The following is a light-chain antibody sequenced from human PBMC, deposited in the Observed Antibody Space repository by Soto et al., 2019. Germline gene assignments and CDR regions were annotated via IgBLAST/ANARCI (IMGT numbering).Light chain of an antibody. J-gene: IGLJ2*01. V-gene: IGLV2-11*01. CDR1: SSDVGIYNY. CDR3: CSYAGSYTLI. Sequence: QSVLTQPRSVSGSPGQSVTISCTGTSSDVGIYNYVSWYQQHPGRVPEVIIYDVSKRPSGVPDRFSGSKSGNTASLTISGLQAEDEAEYYCCSYAGSYTLIFGGGTKLTVL. CDR2: DVS.